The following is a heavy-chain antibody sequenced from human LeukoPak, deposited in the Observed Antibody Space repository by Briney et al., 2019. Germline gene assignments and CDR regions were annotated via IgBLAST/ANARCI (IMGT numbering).Heavy chain of an antibody. CDR1: GFTFSSYW. V-gene: IGHV3-7*01. D-gene: IGHD3-16*01. CDR3: ARDPYAAGMDV. J-gene: IGHJ6*02. Sequence: GGSLRLSCAASGFTFSSYWMSWVRQAPGKGLEWVANIKQDGSEKYYVDSVKGRFTISRDNAKNSLYLQMSSLRAEATAVYYCARDPYAAGMDVWGQGTTVTVSS. CDR2: IKQDGSEK.